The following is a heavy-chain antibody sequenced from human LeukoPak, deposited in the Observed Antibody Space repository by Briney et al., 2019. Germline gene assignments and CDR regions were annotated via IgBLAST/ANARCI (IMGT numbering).Heavy chain of an antibody. CDR1: GFTFSNAW. CDR2: IKSKTDGGTT. J-gene: IGHJ6*02. CDR3: TTDRYSSSWYPYYYYYGMDV. V-gene: IGHV3-15*01. D-gene: IGHD6-13*01. Sequence: GGSLRLSCAASGFTFSNAWMSWVRQAPGKGLEWVGRIKSKTDGGTTDYAAPVKGRFTISRDDSKNTLYLQMNSLKTEDTAVYYCTTDRYSSSWYPYYYYYGMDVWGQGTTVTVSS.